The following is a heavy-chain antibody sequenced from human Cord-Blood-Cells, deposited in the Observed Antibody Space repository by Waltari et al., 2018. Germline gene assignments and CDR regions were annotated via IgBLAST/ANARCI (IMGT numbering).Heavy chain of an antibody. CDR2: ISYDGSNK. D-gene: IGHD3-3*01. CDR3: ARSLEGDMDV. J-gene: IGHJ6*03. V-gene: IGHV3-30*04. Sequence: QVQLVESGGGVVQPGRSLRLSCAASGFTFSSYAMHWVRQAPGKGLEWVAVISYDGSNKYYADSVKSRFTIARDNSKNTLYLQMNSLRAEDTAVYYCARSLEGDMDVWGKGTTVTVSS. CDR1: GFTFSSYA.